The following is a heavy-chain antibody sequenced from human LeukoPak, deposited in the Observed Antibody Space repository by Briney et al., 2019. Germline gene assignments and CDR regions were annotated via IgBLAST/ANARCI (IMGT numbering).Heavy chain of an antibody. D-gene: IGHD6-19*01. V-gene: IGHV4-39*01. J-gene: IGHJ4*02. Sequence: SETLSLTCTVSGGSISSSSYYWGWIRQPPGKGLEWIGSIYYSGSTYYNPSLKSRVTISVDTSKNQFSLKLSSVTAADTAVYYCANICVGQWLVLSYFDYWGQGTLVTVSS. CDR1: GGSISSSSYY. CDR2: IYYSGST. CDR3: ANICVGQWLVLSYFDY.